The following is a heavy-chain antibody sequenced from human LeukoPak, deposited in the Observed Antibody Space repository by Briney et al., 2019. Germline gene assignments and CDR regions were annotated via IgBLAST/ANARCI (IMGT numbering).Heavy chain of an antibody. CDR1: GFTFSSYG. Sequence: GGSLRLSCAASGFTFSSYGMHWVRQAPGKGLEWVAVISYDGSNKYYADSVEGRFTISRDNSKNTLYLQMNSLRAEDTAVYYCAKSRCSTSCYGIDYFDYWGQGTLVTVSS. V-gene: IGHV3-30*18. CDR2: ISYDGSNK. J-gene: IGHJ4*02. CDR3: AKSRCSTSCYGIDYFDY. D-gene: IGHD2-2*01.